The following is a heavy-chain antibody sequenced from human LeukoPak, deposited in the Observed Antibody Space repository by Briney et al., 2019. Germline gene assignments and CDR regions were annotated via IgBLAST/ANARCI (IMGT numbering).Heavy chain of an antibody. CDR1: GGSISSSNYY. V-gene: IGHV4-39*01. J-gene: IGHJ4*02. D-gene: IGHD3-10*01. CDR2: IYYTGST. Sequence: SETLSLTCSVSGGSISSSNYYWGWVRQPPGKGLDWIATIYYTGSTYYNPSLKSRVTISVDTSKNQFSLSLTSVTAADTAVYFCASRPTFYYGLGSYPRRFYDSWGQGILVTVSS. CDR3: ASRPTFYYGLGSYPRRFYDS.